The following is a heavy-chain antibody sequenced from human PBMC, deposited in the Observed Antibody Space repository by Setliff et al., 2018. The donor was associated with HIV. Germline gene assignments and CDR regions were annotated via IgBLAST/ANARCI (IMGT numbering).Heavy chain of an antibody. CDR1: GGSISSSNW. CDR2: IYQSGST. Sequence: PSETLSLTCAVSGGSISSSNWWTWVRQPPGKGLEWIGEIYQSGSTNYNPSLKSRVTISVDKSKKQFSLKLSSVTAADTAVYYCARLWLHYGDDIPKFDPWGQGTLVTVSS. J-gene: IGHJ5*02. D-gene: IGHD4-17*01. CDR3: ARLWLHYGDDIPKFDP. V-gene: IGHV4-4*02.